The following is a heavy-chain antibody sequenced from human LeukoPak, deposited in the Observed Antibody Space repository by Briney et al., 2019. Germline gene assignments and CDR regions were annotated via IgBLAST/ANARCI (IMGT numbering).Heavy chain of an antibody. CDR2: ISGSSSTI. D-gene: IGHD3-22*01. V-gene: IGHV3-48*02. Sequence: GGSLRLSCAASGFTFSSYSMNWVRQAPGKGLEWVSYISGSSSTIYYADSVKGRFTISRDNAKNSLYLQMNSLRDEDTAVYYCARGNYDSSGYYEDSDDDPRPFDYWGQGTLVTVSS. CDR1: GFTFSSYS. CDR3: ARGNYDSSGYYEDSDDDPRPFDY. J-gene: IGHJ4*02.